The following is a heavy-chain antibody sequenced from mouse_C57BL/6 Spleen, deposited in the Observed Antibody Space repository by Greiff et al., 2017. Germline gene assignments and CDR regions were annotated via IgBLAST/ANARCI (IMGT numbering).Heavy chain of an antibody. D-gene: IGHD1-1*01. J-gene: IGHJ4*01. CDR3: ATTVVAPGAMDY. CDR1: GFTFSDYG. V-gene: IGHV5-17*01. CDR2: ISSGSSTI. Sequence: EVKLMESGGGLVKPGGSLKLSCAASGFTFSDYGMHWVRQAPEKGLEWVAYISSGSSTIYYADTVKGRFTISRDNAKNTLFLQMTSLRSEDTAMYYCATTVVAPGAMDYWGQGTSVTVSS.